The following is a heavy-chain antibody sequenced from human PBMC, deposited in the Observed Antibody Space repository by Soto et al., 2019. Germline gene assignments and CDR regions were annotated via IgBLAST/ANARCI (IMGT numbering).Heavy chain of an antibody. CDR2: ISSSSSYI. CDR1: GFTFSSYS. CDR3: AREEISIVDY. Sequence: EVQLVESGGGLVKPGGSLRLSCAASGFTFSSYSMNWVRQAPGKGLEWVSSISSSSSYIYYADSVKGRFTISRDNAKNSLYLKMNSLRAENTAVYYCAREEISIVDYWGQGNLVTVSS. V-gene: IGHV3-21*01. D-gene: IGHD1-26*01. J-gene: IGHJ4*02.